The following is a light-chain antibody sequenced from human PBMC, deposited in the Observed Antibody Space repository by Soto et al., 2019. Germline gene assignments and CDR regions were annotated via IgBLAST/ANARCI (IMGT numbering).Light chain of an antibody. CDR3: SSYTSSSTLV. CDR2: DVS. CDR1: SSDVGGYNY. V-gene: IGLV2-14*03. Sequence: QSALTQPASVSGSPGQSITISCTGSSSDVGGYNYVSWYQQHPGKAPKLMIYDVSNRPSGVSNRFSGSKSGNEASLSISGLQAEDEADYYCSSYTSSSTLVFGGGTKLTVL. J-gene: IGLJ2*01.